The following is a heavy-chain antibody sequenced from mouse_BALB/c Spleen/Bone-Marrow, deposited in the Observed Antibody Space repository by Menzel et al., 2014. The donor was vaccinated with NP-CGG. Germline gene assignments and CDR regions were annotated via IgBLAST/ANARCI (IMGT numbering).Heavy chain of an antibody. CDR3: GREIYYGNPDY. CDR1: GYSFTGYF. V-gene: IGHV1-37*01. J-gene: IGHJ2*01. Sequence: VQLKQSGPELVKPGASVKISCKASGYSFTGYFMNWVKQSHGKSLEWIGRINPYNGDTFYNQKFKGEATLTVDKSSSTAHMELLSLTSEDSVVYYCGREIYYGNPDYWGQGTTLTVSS. D-gene: IGHD2-1*01. CDR2: INPYNGDT.